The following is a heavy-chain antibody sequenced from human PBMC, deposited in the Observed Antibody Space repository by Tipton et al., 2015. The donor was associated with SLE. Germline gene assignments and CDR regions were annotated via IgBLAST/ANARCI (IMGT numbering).Heavy chain of an antibody. CDR1: GFNFNTYG. D-gene: IGHD3-16*02. J-gene: IGHJ6*02. CDR2: IRSEGYGRKT. Sequence: SLRLSCTASGFNFNTYGFNWVRQAPGKGLDWVGFIRSEGYGRKTEYAASVKGRFTISRDDSKSIVYLQMNSLKSEDTAVYYCNRDTAAGMITFAGVVAPMWSNGMDVWGQGTTVTVSS. CDR3: NRDTAAGMITFAGVVAPMWSNGMDV. V-gene: IGHV3-49*04.